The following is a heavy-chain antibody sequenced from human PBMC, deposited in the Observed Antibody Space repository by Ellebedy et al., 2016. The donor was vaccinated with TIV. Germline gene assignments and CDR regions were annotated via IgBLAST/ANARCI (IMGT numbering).Heavy chain of an antibody. V-gene: IGHV3-23*01. D-gene: IGHD1-1*01. CDR3: TRPAVGHTTGRCRYYFDY. CDR2: IGVGGAST. CDR1: GFTFSSYA. Sequence: PGGSLRLSCVGSGFTFSSYAMNWVRQAPGKGLEWVSGIGVGGASTYYADSVKGRFTISRDSSRNMMFLQMNSLRAEDTAVYYCTRPAVGHTTGRCRYYFDYWGLGTLVTVSS. J-gene: IGHJ4*02.